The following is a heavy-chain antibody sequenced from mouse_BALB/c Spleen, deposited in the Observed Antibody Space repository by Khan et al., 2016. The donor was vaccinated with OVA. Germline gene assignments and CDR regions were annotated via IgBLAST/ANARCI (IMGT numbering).Heavy chain of an antibody. D-gene: IGHD2-14*01. J-gene: IGHJ3*01. V-gene: IGHV3-8*02. CDR1: GDSITSGY. Sequence: EVQLQESGPSLVKPSQTLSLTCSVTGDSITSGYWCWIRQFPGNKLEYMGYILYSGSTYYNPSLKRRISITRHTSPNQYYWQVNSGTTEDTATYYCARSTYRYAFAYWGQGTLVTVSA. CDR3: ARSTYRYAFAY. CDR2: ILYSGST.